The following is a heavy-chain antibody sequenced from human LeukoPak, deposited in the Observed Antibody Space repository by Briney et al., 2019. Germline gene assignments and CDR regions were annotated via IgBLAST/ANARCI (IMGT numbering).Heavy chain of an antibody. Sequence: GASVKVSCKVSGYTLTELSMHWVRQAPGKGLEWVAFIRYDGSNKYYADSVKGRFTISRDNSKNTLYLQMNSLRAEDTAVYYCAKDFSHSGSRYYFDYWGQGTLVTVSS. J-gene: IGHJ4*02. CDR1: GYTLTELS. D-gene: IGHD1-26*01. V-gene: IGHV3-30*02. CDR2: IRYDGSNK. CDR3: AKDFSHSGSRYYFDY.